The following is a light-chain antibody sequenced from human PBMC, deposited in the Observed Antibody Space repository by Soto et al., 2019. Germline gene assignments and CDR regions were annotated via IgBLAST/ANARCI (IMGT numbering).Light chain of an antibody. CDR3: SSYTSSSTLYA. Sequence: QSVLTQPASVSGSPGQSITLSCTGTSSDVGRYNYVSWYQQHPGKAPKLMIHDVSNRPSGVSDRFSGSKSGNTASLTISGLQAEDEADYYCSSYTSSSTLYAFGTGTKLTVL. J-gene: IGLJ1*01. CDR1: SSDVGRYNY. CDR2: DVS. V-gene: IGLV2-14*01.